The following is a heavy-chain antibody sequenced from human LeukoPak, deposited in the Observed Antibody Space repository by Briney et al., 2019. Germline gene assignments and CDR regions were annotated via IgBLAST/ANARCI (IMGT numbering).Heavy chain of an antibody. CDR1: GFTFDDYA. V-gene: IGHV3-9*01. J-gene: IGHJ4*02. CDR2: ISWNSGSI. Sequence: PGGSLRLSCAASGFTFDDYAMHWVRQAPGKGLEWVSGISWNSGSIGYADSVKGRFTTSRDNAKNSLYLQMNSLRAEDTALYYCAKDISGYYYDSSGYYVDYWGQGTLVTVSS. CDR3: AKDISGYYYDSSGYYVDY. D-gene: IGHD3-22*01.